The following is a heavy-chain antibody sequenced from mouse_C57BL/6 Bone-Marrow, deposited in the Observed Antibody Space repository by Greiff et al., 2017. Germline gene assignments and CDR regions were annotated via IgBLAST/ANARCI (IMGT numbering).Heavy chain of an antibody. Sequence: VHLVESGPELVKPGASVKISCKASGYAFSSSWMNWVKQRPGKGLEWIGRIYPGDGDTNYNGKFKGKATLTADKSSSTAYMQLSSLTSEDSAVYFCARSTTMITTKDYFDYWGQGTTLTVSS. CDR1: GYAFSSSW. CDR3: ARSTTMITTKDYFDY. V-gene: IGHV1-82*01. D-gene: IGHD2-4*01. CDR2: IYPGDGDT. J-gene: IGHJ2*01.